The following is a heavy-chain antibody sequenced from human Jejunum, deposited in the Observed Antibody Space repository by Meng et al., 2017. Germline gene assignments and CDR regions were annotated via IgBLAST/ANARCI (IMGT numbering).Heavy chain of an antibody. V-gene: IGHV3-23*01. CDR2: ISDNGDAI. CDR1: GFTFSSYD. J-gene: IGHJ4*02. CDR3: AKTPNAATRGVGYFDY. D-gene: IGHD1-26*01. Sequence: GGSLRLSCAASGFTFSSYDMSWVRQAPGKGLEWVSAISDNGDAIPYADSVKGRFTISRDQSRNTLYLQMNSLRVEDTAVYYCAKTPNAATRGVGYFDYWGQGTLVTVSS.